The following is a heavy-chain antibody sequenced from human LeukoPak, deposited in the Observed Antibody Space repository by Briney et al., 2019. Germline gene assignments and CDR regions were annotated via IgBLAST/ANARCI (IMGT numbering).Heavy chain of an antibody. CDR2: ISSSSSTI. J-gene: IGHJ3*02. V-gene: IGHV3-48*01. D-gene: IGHD2-2*01. CDR3: AKDKGFCTTTTCYVLSNDAFDI. Sequence: GGSLRLSCAASGFTFSSYSMNWVRQAPGKGLEWVSYISSSSSTIYYADSVKGRFTISRDNSKNTLYLQMSSLRAEDTAVYYCAKDKGFCTTTTCYVLSNDAFDIWGPGTMVTVSS. CDR1: GFTFSSYS.